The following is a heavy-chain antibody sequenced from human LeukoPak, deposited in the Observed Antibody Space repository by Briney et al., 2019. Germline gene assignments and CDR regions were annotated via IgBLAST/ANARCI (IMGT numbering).Heavy chain of an antibody. CDR1: GFTFSSYN. V-gene: IGHV3-48*01. CDR3: AREGYYGSGDY. D-gene: IGHD3-10*01. CDR2: ISSSSNTI. J-gene: IGHJ4*02. Sequence: PGGSLRLSCAASGFTFSSYNMNWVRQAPGKGLEWVSYISSSSNTIYYADSVKGRFTISRDNAKKSLYLQMNSLRAEDTAVYYCAREGYYGSGDYWGQGTLVTVSS.